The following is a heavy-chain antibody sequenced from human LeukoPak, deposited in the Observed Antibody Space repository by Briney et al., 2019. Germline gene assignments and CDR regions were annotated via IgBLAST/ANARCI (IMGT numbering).Heavy chain of an antibody. CDR1: GYTFTSYG. V-gene: IGHV1-18*01. D-gene: IGHD2-15*01. J-gene: IGHJ6*02. CDR2: IGAYNGNT. CDR3: AREPGSPRILGDCSGGSCYGMDV. Sequence: GASVKVSCKASGYTFTSYGISWVRQAPGQGLEWMGWIGAYNGNTNYAQKLQGRVTMTTDTSTSTAYMELRSLRSDDTAVYYCAREPGSPRILGDCSGGSCYGMDVWGQGTTVTVSS.